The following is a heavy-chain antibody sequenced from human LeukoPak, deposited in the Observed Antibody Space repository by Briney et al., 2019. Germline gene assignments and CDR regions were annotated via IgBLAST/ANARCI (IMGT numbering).Heavy chain of an antibody. Sequence: GGSLRLSCAASGYTFSSYGMHWVRQAPGKGLEWVAFIRYDGSNKYYADSVKGRFTISRDNSKNTLYLQMNSLRAEDTAVYYCAKYSSSIENDAFDIWGQGTMVTVSS. CDR1: GYTFSSYG. J-gene: IGHJ3*02. CDR2: IRYDGSNK. D-gene: IGHD6-6*01. CDR3: AKYSSSIENDAFDI. V-gene: IGHV3-30*02.